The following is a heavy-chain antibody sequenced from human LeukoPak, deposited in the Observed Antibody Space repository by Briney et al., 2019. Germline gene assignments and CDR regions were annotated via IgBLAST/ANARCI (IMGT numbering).Heavy chain of an antibody. CDR1: GFTFDDYA. J-gene: IGHJ4*02. CDR2: ISWNSGSI. CDR3: AKVSTVTTSGYFDY. D-gene: IGHD4-17*01. Sequence: GGSLRLSCAASGFTFDDYAMHWVRQAPGKGLEWVSGISWNSGSIGYADSVKGRFTISRDNAKNSLYLQMNSLRAEDTALYYCAKVSTVTTSGYFDYWGQGTLVTVSS. V-gene: IGHV3-9*01.